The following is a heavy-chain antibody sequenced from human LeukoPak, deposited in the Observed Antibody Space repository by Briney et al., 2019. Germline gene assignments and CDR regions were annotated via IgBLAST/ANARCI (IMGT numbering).Heavy chain of an antibody. Sequence: SETLSLTCAVSGGSISSSNWWSWVRQPPGKGLEWIGEIYHSGSTNYNPSLKSRVTISVDKSKNQFSLKLSSVTAADTAVYYCARHRTMVRGVSYYFDYWGQGTLVTVSS. CDR3: ARHRTMVRGVSYYFDY. V-gene: IGHV4-4*02. D-gene: IGHD3-10*01. CDR1: GGSISSSNW. CDR2: IYHSGST. J-gene: IGHJ4*02.